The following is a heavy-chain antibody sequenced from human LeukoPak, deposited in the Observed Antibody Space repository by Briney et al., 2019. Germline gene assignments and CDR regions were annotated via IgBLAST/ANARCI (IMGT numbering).Heavy chain of an antibody. CDR2: IYYSGST. V-gene: IGHV4-39*07. Sequence: SETLSLTCTVSGGSISSSSYYWGWIRQPPGKGLEWIGSIYYSGSTYYNPSLKSRVTISVDTSKNQFSLKLNSVAAADTAVYYCATTRRITMIGGAFDIWGQGTVVTVSS. CDR1: GGSISSSSYY. CDR3: ATTRRITMIGGAFDI. D-gene: IGHD3-10*01. J-gene: IGHJ3*02.